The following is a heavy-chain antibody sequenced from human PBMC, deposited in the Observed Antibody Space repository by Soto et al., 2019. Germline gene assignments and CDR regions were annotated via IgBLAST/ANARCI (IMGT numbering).Heavy chain of an antibody. D-gene: IGHD3-9*01. J-gene: IGHJ3*02. Sequence: RSETLSLTCTVSGVSVSGGDYYWSWIRQPPGEGLEWIGYIYYTGRTYYNPSLKSRVIISVDTSKNQFSLKLSSVTAAEKAVYYCARAHYDILTGYPTHAFDIWGQGTMVTVSS. CDR3: ARAHYDILTGYPTHAFDI. CDR1: GVSVSGGDYY. V-gene: IGHV4-30-4*01. CDR2: IYYTGRT.